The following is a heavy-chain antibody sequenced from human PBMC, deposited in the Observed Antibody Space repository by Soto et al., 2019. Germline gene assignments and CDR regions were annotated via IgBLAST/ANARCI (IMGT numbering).Heavy chain of an antibody. CDR2: INHSGST. J-gene: IGHJ6*02. V-gene: IGHV4-34*01. CDR1: GGSFSGYY. CDR3: ARGSPNPYGSGSYYTYKRDYYGMDV. D-gene: IGHD3-10*01. Sequence: QVQLQQWGAGLLKPSETLSLTCAVYGGSFSGYYWSWIRQTPGKGLEWIGEINHSGSTNYNPSLKSRVTISVDTSKNQFSLKLSSVTAADTAVYYCARGSPNPYGSGSYYTYKRDYYGMDVWGQGTTVTVSS.